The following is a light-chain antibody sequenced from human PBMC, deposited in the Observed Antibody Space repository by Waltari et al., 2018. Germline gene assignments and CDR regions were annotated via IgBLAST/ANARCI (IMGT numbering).Light chain of an antibody. V-gene: IGLV1-51*01. CDR3: GSWDSSLSAYV. J-gene: IGLJ1*01. CDR1: SSNAGSHY. Sequence: QSMLTQPPSVSAAPGQKVTISCSGRSSNAGSHYLPWYQQIPGTPPKLLIYDNDKRPSEIPDRFSGSKSGASATLGITGLQTGDEADYYCGSWDSSLSAYVFGTGTQVTVL. CDR2: DND.